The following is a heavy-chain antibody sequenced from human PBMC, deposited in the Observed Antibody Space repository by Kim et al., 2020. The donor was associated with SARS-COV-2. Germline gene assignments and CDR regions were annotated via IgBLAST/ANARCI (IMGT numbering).Heavy chain of an antibody. V-gene: IGHV3-30*01. J-gene: IGHJ6*02. Sequence: DSVKGRFTISRDNSKNTLYLQMNSLRAEDTAVYYCARDYYGSGGRYGMDVWGQGTTVTVSS. D-gene: IGHD3-10*01. CDR3: ARDYYGSGGRYGMDV.